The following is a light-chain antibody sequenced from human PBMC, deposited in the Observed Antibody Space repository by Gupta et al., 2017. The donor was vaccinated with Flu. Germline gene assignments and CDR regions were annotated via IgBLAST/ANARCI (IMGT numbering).Light chain of an antibody. CDR1: QSVLYSSNNKNY. CDR2: WAS. J-gene: IGKJ1*01. V-gene: IGKV4-1*01. Sequence: DIVMSQSPDSLAGSRGERPTINCKSSQSVLYSSNNKNYLAWYQQKPGQPPKLLIYWASTRESGVPDRFSGSGSGTDFTLTISSLQAEDVAVYYCQQYYSTPKTFGQGTKVEIK. CDR3: QQYYSTPKT.